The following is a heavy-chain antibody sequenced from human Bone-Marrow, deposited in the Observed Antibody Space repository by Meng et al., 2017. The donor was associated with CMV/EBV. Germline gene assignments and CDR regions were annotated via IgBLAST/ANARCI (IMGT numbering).Heavy chain of an antibody. V-gene: IGHV1-69*10. CDR3: ARGMRRAARFTGWFDP. Sequence: SVKVSCKASGGTFSSYAISWVRQAPGQGLEWMGGIIPILGIANYAQKFQGRVTITADKSTSTAYMELSSLRSEDTAVYYCARGMRRAARFTGWFDPWGQGTLVTVSS. CDR1: GGTFSSYA. CDR2: IIPILGIA. D-gene: IGHD6-6*01. J-gene: IGHJ5*02.